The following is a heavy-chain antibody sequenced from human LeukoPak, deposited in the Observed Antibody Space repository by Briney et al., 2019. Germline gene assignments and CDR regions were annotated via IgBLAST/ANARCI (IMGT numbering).Heavy chain of an antibody. CDR3: ARDYKYAFDN. CDR2: IGIDSGNT. J-gene: IGHJ4*02. V-gene: IGHV3-48*01. D-gene: IGHD5-24*01. CDR1: GFTFSDYS. Sequence: GGSLRLSCAASGFTFSDYSMNWVRQAPGKGLEWISYIGIDSGNTNYADSVKGRFTISGDKAKSSLYLQMNSLRVEDTAVYYCARDYKYAFDNWGQGTLVTVSS.